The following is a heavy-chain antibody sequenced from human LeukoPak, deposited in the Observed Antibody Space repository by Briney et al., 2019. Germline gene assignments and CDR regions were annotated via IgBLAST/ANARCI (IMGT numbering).Heavy chain of an antibody. CDR2: MFYSGST. Sequence: SETLSLTCTVSGDSISSSYYYWGWIRQPPGRGLEWIGSMFYSGSTYYNPSLKSRVTISADTSKNQFSLKLSSVTAADTAVYYCARKTVGTMTDYWGQGTLVTVSS. V-gene: IGHV4-39*01. D-gene: IGHD3-22*01. CDR1: GDSISSSYYY. CDR3: ARKTVGTMTDY. J-gene: IGHJ4*02.